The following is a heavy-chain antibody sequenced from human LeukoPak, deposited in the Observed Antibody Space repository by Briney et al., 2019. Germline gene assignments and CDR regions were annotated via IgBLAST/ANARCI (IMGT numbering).Heavy chain of an antibody. CDR1: GGSISSYY. D-gene: IGHD5-24*01. CDR2: IYYSGST. CDR3: ARAPRGDGYNYAFDI. Sequence: KPSETLSLTCTVSGGSISSYYWSWIRQPPGKGLEWIGYIYYSGSTNYNPSLKSRVTISVDTSKNQFSLKLSSVTAADTAVYYCARAPRGDGYNYAFDIWGQGTMVTVSS. J-gene: IGHJ3*02. V-gene: IGHV4-59*01.